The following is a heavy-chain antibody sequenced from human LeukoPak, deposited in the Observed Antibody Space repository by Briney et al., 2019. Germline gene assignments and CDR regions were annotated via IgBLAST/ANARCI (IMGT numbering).Heavy chain of an antibody. CDR1: GGSISNYY. J-gene: IGHJ4*02. Sequence: SDTLSLTCTVSGGSISNYYWSWIRQPQGKRLEWIGYVSYSGSSSSNPSLESRVTISADMSKNQFSLRLSSVTASDTAMYYCARLQGRGDNYLDYWGQGTLVTVSS. CDR3: ARLQGRGDNYLDY. D-gene: IGHD7-27*01. CDR2: VSYSGSS. V-gene: IGHV4-59*08.